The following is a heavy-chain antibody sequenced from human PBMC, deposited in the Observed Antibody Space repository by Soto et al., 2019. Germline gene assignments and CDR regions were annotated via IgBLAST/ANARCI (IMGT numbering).Heavy chain of an antibody. CDR3: AKVGTYYDFWSGYFDY. D-gene: IGHD3-3*01. V-gene: IGHV3-23*01. Sequence: GSLRLSCAASGFTFSSYAMSWVRQAPGKGLEWVSAISGSGGSTYYADSVKGRFTISRDNSKNTLYLQMNSLRAEDTAVYYCAKVGTYYDFWSGYFDYWGQGTLVTVSS. CDR2: ISGSGGST. CDR1: GFTFSSYA. J-gene: IGHJ4*02.